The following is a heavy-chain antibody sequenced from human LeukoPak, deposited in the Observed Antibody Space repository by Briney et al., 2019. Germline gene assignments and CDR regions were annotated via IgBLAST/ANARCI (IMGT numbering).Heavy chain of an antibody. CDR1: GGSISSGSYY. V-gene: IGHV4-61*02. J-gene: IGHJ6*03. D-gene: IGHD6-13*01. Sequence: SQTLSLTCTVSGGSISSGSYYWSWIRQPAGKGLEWIGRIYTSGSTNYNPSLKSRVTISVDTSKNQSSLKLSSVTAADTAVYYCARDGGSSWYDPYYYYYMDVWGKGTTVTVSS. CDR2: IYTSGST. CDR3: ARDGGSSWYDPYYYYYMDV.